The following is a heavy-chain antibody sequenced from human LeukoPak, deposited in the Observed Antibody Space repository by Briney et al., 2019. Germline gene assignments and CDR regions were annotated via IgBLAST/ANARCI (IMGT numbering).Heavy chain of an antibody. CDR1: GGSINITGYY. CDR2: IYYSGST. CDR3: ARVQIGYTYGLFDY. V-gene: IGHV4-61*08. D-gene: IGHD5-18*01. Sequence: SETLSLTCTVSGGSINITGYYWSWIRQPPGKGLEWIGYIYYSGSTNYNPSLKSRVTISVHTSKNQFSLKLSSVAAADTAVYYCARVQIGYTYGLFDYWGQGTLVTVSS. J-gene: IGHJ4*02.